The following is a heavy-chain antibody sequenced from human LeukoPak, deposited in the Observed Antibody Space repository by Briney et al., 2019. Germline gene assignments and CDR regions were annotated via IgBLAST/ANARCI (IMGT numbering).Heavy chain of an antibody. D-gene: IGHD1-14*01. CDR2: ISTYNGNT. Sequence: ASVKVSCKGCGYTFDRYGATWVRQAPGQGLEWMGWISTYNGNTTYAQKIQGRVTMTTDTSTNTVYMDLRSLRSDDTAVYYCARDLGHCRNVICSSSAYWGRGTLVTVSS. V-gene: IGHV1-18*01. CDR1: GYTFDRYG. J-gene: IGHJ4*02. CDR3: ARDLGHCRNVICSSSAY.